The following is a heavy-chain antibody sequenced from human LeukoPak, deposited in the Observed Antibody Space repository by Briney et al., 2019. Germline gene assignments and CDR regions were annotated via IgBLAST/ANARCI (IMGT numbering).Heavy chain of an antibody. D-gene: IGHD1-26*01. Sequence: GGSLRLSCAASGFAFSSFDMHWVRQAPGKGLEWVALIWSDGSNKYYADSVKGRFTISRDNSKNTLYLQMNGLRAEDTAVYLCARERSGSYRYYFDYWGQGTLATVSP. CDR3: ARERSGSYRYYFDY. CDR1: GFAFSSFD. V-gene: IGHV3-33*01. CDR2: IWSDGSNK. J-gene: IGHJ4*02.